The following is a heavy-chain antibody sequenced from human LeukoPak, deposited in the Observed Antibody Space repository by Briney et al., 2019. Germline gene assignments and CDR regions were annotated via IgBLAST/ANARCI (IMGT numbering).Heavy chain of an antibody. D-gene: IGHD6-6*01. CDR2: ITNSGGTT. Sequence: GGSLRLSCAASGFTLSSYAMSWVRQAPGKGLEWVSAITNSGGTTYYADSVKGRFTISRDNSKNTLYLQKNSLRAEDTALYYCARAPSIAARPTSLVYWGQGTLVTVSS. V-gene: IGHV3-23*01. CDR3: ARAPSIAARPTSLVY. CDR1: GFTLSSYA. J-gene: IGHJ4*02.